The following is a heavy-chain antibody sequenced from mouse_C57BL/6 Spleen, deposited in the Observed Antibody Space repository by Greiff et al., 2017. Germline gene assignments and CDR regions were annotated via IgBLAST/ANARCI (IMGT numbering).Heavy chain of an antibody. CDR3: ASRLIWLRRPVDYAMDY. J-gene: IGHJ4*01. CDR1: GFTFSDYG. CDR2: ISSGSSTI. V-gene: IGHV5-17*01. D-gene: IGHD2-2*01. Sequence: VKLVESGGGLVKPGGSLKLSCAASGFTFSDYGMHWVRQAPEKGLEWVAYISSGSSTIYYADTVKGRFTISRYNAKNTLFLQITSLRSEDTAMYYCASRLIWLRRPVDYAMDYWGQGTSVTVSS.